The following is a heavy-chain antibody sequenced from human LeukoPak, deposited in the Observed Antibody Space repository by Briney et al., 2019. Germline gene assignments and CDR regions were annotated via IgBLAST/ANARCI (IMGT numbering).Heavy chain of an antibody. Sequence: GGSLRLSCAASGFTFSSYAMHWVRQAPGKGLEWVAVISYDGSNKYYADSVKGRFTISRDNSKNTLYLQMNSLRAEDTAVYYCARDIHHYDFWSGYMDVWGKGTTVTVSS. V-gene: IGHV3-30-3*01. J-gene: IGHJ6*03. CDR3: ARDIHHYDFWSGYMDV. D-gene: IGHD3-3*01. CDR1: GFTFSSYA. CDR2: ISYDGSNK.